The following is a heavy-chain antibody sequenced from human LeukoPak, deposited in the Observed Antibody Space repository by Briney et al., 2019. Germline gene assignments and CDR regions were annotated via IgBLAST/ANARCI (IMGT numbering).Heavy chain of an antibody. Sequence: GGSLRLSCSASGFTFSDYDMNWIRQAPGKGLEWISAISGRSSHTYYGDSVKGRFSISRDNAKNLLYLQMNGLGAEDTAVYYCGRAFPPLRTSSAGDLWGQGTLVTISS. J-gene: IGHJ4*02. CDR1: GFTFSDYD. CDR3: GRAFPPLRTSSAGDL. V-gene: IGHV3-21*06. CDR2: ISGRSSHT. D-gene: IGHD3-16*01.